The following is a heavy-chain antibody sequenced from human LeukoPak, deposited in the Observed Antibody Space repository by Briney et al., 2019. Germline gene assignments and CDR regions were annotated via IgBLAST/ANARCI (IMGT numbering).Heavy chain of an antibody. Sequence: SETLSLTCTVSGGSISGYSWSWIRQPPGKGLEWIGNIHYSGSTNYNPSLMSRVTISVDRSKSHFSLNLTSVTAADTAVYYCARHRGLNPGITTAGWFDPWGQGTLVTVSS. CDR2: IHYSGST. CDR1: GGSISGYS. J-gene: IGHJ5*02. CDR3: ARHRGLNPGITTAGWFDP. V-gene: IGHV4-59*01. D-gene: IGHD6-13*01.